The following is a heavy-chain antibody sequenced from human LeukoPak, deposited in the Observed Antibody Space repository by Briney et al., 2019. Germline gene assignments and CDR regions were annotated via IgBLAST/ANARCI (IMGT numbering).Heavy chain of an antibody. Sequence: PGCSLRLSCPASRFTFSSYSMNWVRQAPGKGLEWVSSISSSSSYIYYADSVKGRFTISRDNAKNSLYLQMNSLRAEDTAVYYCARPRITIFGVVTNYYYYMDVWGKGTTVTVSS. CDR2: ISSSSSYI. J-gene: IGHJ6*03. D-gene: IGHD3-3*01. CDR3: ARPRITIFGVVTNYYYYMDV. CDR1: RFTFSSYS. V-gene: IGHV3-21*01.